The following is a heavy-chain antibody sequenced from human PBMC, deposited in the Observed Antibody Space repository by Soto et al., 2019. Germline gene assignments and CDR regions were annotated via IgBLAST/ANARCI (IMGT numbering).Heavy chain of an antibody. Sequence: GGSLRLSCAASGFTFSSYAMSWVRQAPGKGLEWVSAISGGGGSTYYADSVKGRFTISRDNSKNTLYLQMNSLRAEDTAVYYCAKGELNYDILTGYYYYYYYGMDVWGQGTTVTVSS. V-gene: IGHV3-23*01. D-gene: IGHD3-9*01. J-gene: IGHJ6*02. CDR3: AKGELNYDILTGYYYYYYYGMDV. CDR1: GFTFSSYA. CDR2: ISGGGGST.